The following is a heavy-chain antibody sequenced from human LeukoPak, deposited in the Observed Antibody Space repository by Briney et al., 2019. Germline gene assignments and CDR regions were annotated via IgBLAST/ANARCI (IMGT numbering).Heavy chain of an antibody. D-gene: IGHD6-19*01. CDR2: ISSSGSTI. V-gene: IGHV3-11*04. J-gene: IGHJ4*02. Sequence: GGSLRLSCAASGFTFSDYYMSWIRQAPGKGLEWVSYISSSGSTIYYPDSVKGRFTISRDSAKNSLYLQMNSLRAEDTAVYYCARGTSGWLVYFDYWGQGTLVTVSS. CDR1: GFTFSDYY. CDR3: ARGTSGWLVYFDY.